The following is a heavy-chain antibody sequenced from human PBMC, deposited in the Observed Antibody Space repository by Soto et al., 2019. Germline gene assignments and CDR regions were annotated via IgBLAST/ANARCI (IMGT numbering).Heavy chain of an antibody. J-gene: IGHJ6*02. Sequence: GESLKISCKGSGYSFTSYWIGWVRQMPGKGLKWMGIIYPGDSNTRYSPSLQGQVTISVDKSISTAYLQWSSLKASDTAMYYCARPREAGKYYYGVDVWGQGTTVTVSS. CDR2: IYPGDSNT. V-gene: IGHV5-51*01. D-gene: IGHD6-19*01. CDR1: GYSFTSYW. CDR3: ARPREAGKYYYGVDV.